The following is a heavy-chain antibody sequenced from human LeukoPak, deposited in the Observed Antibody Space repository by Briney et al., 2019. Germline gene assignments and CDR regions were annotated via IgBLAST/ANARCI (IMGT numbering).Heavy chain of an antibody. CDR3: ARPRTYYYGSGSPDAFDI. V-gene: IGHV5-51*01. CDR2: IYPGDSDT. D-gene: IGHD3-10*01. J-gene: IGHJ3*02. Sequence: GESLKISCKGSGYSFTSYWTGWVRQMPGKGLEWMGIIYPGDSDTRYSPSFQGQVTISADKSISTAYLQWSSLKASDTAMYYCARPRTYYYGSGSPDAFDIWGQGTMVTVSS. CDR1: GYSFTSYW.